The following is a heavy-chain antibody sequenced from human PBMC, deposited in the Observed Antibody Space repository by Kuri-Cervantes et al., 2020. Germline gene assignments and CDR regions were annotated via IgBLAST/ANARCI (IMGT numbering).Heavy chain of an antibody. Sequence: GGSLRLSCKASGYTFTGYYMHWVRQAPGQGLEWMGWMNPNSGNTGYAQRFQGRVTMTRNTSISTAYMELSSLRSEDTAVYYCARVTELTMVRGVSSSFAYWGQGTLVTVSS. CDR3: ARVTELTMVRGVSSSFAY. J-gene: IGHJ4*02. CDR1: GYTFTGYY. V-gene: IGHV1-8*02. CDR2: MNPNSGNT. D-gene: IGHD3-10*01.